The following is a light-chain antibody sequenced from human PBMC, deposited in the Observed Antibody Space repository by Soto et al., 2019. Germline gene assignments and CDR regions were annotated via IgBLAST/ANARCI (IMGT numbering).Light chain of an antibody. CDR2: RVS. CDR3: QQYVQWPLIT. CDR1: QSVSRN. V-gene: IGKV3-15*01. Sequence: EIVMTQSPATLSVSPGERATLSCRASQSVSRNLLAWYQQKPGQAPRLLIHRVSTRATGIPARFSGSGSGTEFTLTISSLQSEDFAIYYCQQYVQWPLITFGQGTRLEIK. J-gene: IGKJ5*01.